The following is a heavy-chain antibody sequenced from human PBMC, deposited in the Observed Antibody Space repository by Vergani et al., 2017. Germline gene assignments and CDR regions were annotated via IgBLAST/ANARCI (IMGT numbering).Heavy chain of an antibody. Sequence: QMQLQESGPGLVKPSETLSLSCTVFGDSISTSSYAWGWIRQPPGKTLEWIGTVFYGGRTSYNPSLKSRVTLSLDTSKKQISLHLTSVTAADTAVYYCARHISVVRPSSMTAFDYWGQGTLVTVSS. D-gene: IGHD2-21*01. V-gene: IGHV4-39*01. CDR1: GDSISTSSYA. CDR2: VFYGGRT. CDR3: ARHISVVRPSSMTAFDY. J-gene: IGHJ4*02.